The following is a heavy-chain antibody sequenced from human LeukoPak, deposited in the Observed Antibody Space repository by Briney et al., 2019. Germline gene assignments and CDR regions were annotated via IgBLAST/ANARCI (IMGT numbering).Heavy chain of an antibody. D-gene: IGHD6-19*01. V-gene: IGHV3-23*01. J-gene: IGHJ4*02. Sequence: GGSLRLSCAASGFTFSSYAMSWVRQAPGKGLEWGSAISGSGGSTYYADSVKGRFTISRDNSKNTLYLQMNSLRAEDTALYYWAKASQRGIGVAAMGHWGQGTLVTVSS. CDR2: ISGSGGST. CDR3: AKASQRGIGVAAMGH. CDR1: GFTFSSYA.